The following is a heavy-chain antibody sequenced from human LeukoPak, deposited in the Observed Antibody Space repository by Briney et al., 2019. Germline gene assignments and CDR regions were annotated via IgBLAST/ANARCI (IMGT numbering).Heavy chain of an antibody. D-gene: IGHD5-18*01. Sequence: SGGSLRLSCAASGFTFSSYEMNWVRQAPGKGLEWVSYISSSGSTIYYADSVKGRFTISRDNAKNSLYLQMNSLRAEDTAVYYCARDPARYSYGYETGDYWGQGTLVTVSS. J-gene: IGHJ4*02. CDR1: GFTFSSYE. CDR3: ARDPARYSYGYETGDY. CDR2: ISSSGSTI. V-gene: IGHV3-48*03.